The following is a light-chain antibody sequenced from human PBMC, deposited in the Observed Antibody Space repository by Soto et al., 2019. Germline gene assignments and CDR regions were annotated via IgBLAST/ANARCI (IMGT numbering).Light chain of an antibody. V-gene: IGKV1-5*01. Sequence: DIQMTQSPSTLSASVGDSVTMTCRASQSIGRWLAWYQHKPGRAPKLLIFDGARLESGVPSRFSGSGSGTEFTFTISSLQPEDFANDYGQQYNKFSPTFGQGTKV. J-gene: IGKJ1*01. CDR1: QSIGRW. CDR3: QQYNKFSPT. CDR2: DGA.